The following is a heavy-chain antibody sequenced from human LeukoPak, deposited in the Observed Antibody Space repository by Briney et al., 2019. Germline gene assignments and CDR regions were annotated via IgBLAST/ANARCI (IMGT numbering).Heavy chain of an antibody. D-gene: IGHD6-19*01. CDR3: ARGEAVAGNDH. V-gene: IGHV3-74*01. Sequence: GGSLRLSCAASGFAFSGYWMHWVRQAPGKGLVWLSRINGDGYGISYADSVKGRFTISRDNAKKTLYLQMNSLRAEDTAMYYCARGEAVAGNDHWGQGALVTVSS. CDR1: GFAFSGYW. CDR2: INGDGYGI. J-gene: IGHJ4*02.